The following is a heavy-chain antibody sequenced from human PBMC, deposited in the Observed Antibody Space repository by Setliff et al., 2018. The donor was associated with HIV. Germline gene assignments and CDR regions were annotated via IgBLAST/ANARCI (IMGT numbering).Heavy chain of an antibody. V-gene: IGHV1-3*01. J-gene: IGHJ6*03. CDR1: GYTFTSYT. CDR3: AREIVNDYNFWSGYYYNYYYMDV. CDR2: INAGNGNT. D-gene: IGHD3-3*01. Sequence: ASVKVSCKASGYTFTSYTIHWVRQAPGQRLEWMGWINAGNGNTKYSQKFRGRVTFTRDTSASTVYMELSSLRSEDTAVYYCAREIVNDYNFWSGYYYNYYYMDVWGKGTTVTVSS.